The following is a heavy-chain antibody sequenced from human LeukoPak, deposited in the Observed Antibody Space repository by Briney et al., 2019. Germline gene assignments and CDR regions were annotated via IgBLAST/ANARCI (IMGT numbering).Heavy chain of an antibody. Sequence: PGGSLRLSCAASGFTFSSYAMSWVRQAPGKGLEWVSAISASGGSTYYADSVKGRFTISRDNSKITLYLQMNSLRAEDTAVYYCAKDDGVAAQYFQNWGQGTLVTVSS. CDR3: AKDDGVAAQYFQN. CDR1: GFTFSSYA. J-gene: IGHJ1*01. CDR2: ISASGGST. V-gene: IGHV3-23*01. D-gene: IGHD6-13*01.